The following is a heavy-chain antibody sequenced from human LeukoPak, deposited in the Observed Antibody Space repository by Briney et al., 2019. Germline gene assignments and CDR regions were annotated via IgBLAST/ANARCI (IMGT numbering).Heavy chain of an antibody. CDR3: ARGGYSSGWY. CDR1: GFTFSSYA. J-gene: IGHJ4*02. CDR2: ISSNGGST. V-gene: IGHV3-64*01. D-gene: IGHD6-19*01. Sequence: GGSLRLSCAASGFTFSSYAMHWVRQAPGKGLEYVSAISSNGGSTYYANSVKGRFTISRDNSKNTLYLQMGSLRAEDMAVYYCARGGYSSGWYWGQGTLVTVSS.